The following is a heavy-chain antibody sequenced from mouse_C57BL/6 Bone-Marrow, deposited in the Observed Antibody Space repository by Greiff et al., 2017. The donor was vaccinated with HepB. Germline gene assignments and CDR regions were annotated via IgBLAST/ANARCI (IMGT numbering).Heavy chain of an antibody. Sequence: QVQLQQPGAELVRPGSSVKLSCKASGYTFTSYWMHWVKQRPIQGLEWIGNIDPSDSETHYNQKFKDKATLTVAKSTITAYMQLSSLTSEDSAVYYCARKIYYDYDAWFAYWGQGTLVTVSA. CDR2: IDPSDSET. D-gene: IGHD2-4*01. CDR1: GYTFTSYW. CDR3: ARKIYYDYDAWFAY. J-gene: IGHJ3*01. V-gene: IGHV1-52*01.